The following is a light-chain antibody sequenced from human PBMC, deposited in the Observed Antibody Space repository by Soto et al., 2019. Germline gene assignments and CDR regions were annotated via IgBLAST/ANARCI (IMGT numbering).Light chain of an antibody. V-gene: IGKV1-17*01. CDR2: AAS. J-gene: IGKJ2*02. Sequence: DIQMTQSPSSLSASVGDRVTITCRASQGIGNDLGWYQQEPGKAPKRLIHAASTLQSGVPPRFSGSGSGTEFTLTISSLQPEDFTTYYCLQHNSYPRTFGQGTKLEIK. CDR1: QGIGND. CDR3: LQHNSYPRT.